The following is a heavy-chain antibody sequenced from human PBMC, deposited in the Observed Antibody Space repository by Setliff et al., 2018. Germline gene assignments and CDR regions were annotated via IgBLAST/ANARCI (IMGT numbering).Heavy chain of an antibody. Sequence: GASEKVSCKASGYTFTSYAMHWVRQAPGQRLEWMGWINAGNGNKKYSQKFQGRVTITRDTYASTAYMELSSLRSEDTAVYYCARAQKSRYCSSTSCYFSIDPWGQGTLVTVSS. D-gene: IGHD2-2*01. CDR2: INAGNGNK. J-gene: IGHJ5*02. V-gene: IGHV1-3*01. CDR3: ARAQKSRYCSSTSCYFSIDP. CDR1: GYTFTSYA.